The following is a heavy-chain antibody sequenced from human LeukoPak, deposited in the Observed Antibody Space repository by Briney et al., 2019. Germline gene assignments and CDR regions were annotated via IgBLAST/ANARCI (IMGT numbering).Heavy chain of an antibody. CDR1: GFTFSSYA. J-gene: IGHJ4*02. CDR3: AKLKQWQPQRYFFEY. CDR2: FSGTSTN. Sequence: GGSLRLSCAASGFTFSSYAMSWVRQAPGKGLEWVSTFSGTSTNSYADAVKGRVTISRDNSKNTLYLQMNSLRAEDTAVYCAKLKQWQPQRYFFEYWGQGALVTVAS. D-gene: IGHD6-19*01. V-gene: IGHV3-23*01.